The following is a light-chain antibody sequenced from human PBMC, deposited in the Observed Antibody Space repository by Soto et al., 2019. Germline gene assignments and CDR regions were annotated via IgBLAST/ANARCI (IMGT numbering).Light chain of an antibody. CDR2: GAS. J-gene: IGKJ1*01. CDR1: QGVSSN. CDR3: QQYNNWPGT. Sequence: EIVMTQSPATLAVSPGESTTLSSRASQGVSSNLAWYQQKPGQAPRLLIYGASTRDTGIPARFSGSGSGTEFTLTISRLQSEDFEVYYCQQYNNWPGTFGQGTKVDIK. V-gene: IGKV3-15*01.